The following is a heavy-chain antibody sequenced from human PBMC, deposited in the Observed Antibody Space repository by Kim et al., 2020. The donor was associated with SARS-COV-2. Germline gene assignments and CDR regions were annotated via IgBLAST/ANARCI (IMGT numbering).Heavy chain of an antibody. J-gene: IGHJ4*02. D-gene: IGHD1-26*01. CDR3: ARQSLSWGVGAQRYFDY. CDR2: IYPGDSDT. Sequence: GESLKISCKGSGYSFTSYWIGWVRQMPGKGLEWMGIIYPGDSDTRYSPSFQGQVTISADKSISTAYLQWSSLKASDTAMYYCARQSLSWGVGAQRYFDYWGQGTLVTVSS. CDR1: GYSFTSYW. V-gene: IGHV5-51*01.